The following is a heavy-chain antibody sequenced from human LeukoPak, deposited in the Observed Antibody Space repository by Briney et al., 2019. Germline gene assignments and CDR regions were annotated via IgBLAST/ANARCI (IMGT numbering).Heavy chain of an antibody. D-gene: IGHD4-17*01. J-gene: IGHJ5*02. CDR3: ARDYGNNWFDP. V-gene: IGHV4-31*03. Sequence: SETLSLTCTVSGGSISSGDYYRSWIRQHPGKGLEWIGYIYYSGDTYYNPSLRSRVSISVDTSKNQFSLKLSSVTAADTAMYYCARDYGNNWFDPWGQGTLVTVSA. CDR1: GGSISSGDYY. CDR2: IYYSGDT.